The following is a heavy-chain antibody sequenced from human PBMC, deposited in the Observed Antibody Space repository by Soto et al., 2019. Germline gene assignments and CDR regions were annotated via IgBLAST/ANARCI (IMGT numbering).Heavy chain of an antibody. D-gene: IGHD1-26*01. CDR3: ARHRHPRGTVGATSPLDP. V-gene: IGHV3-53*01. J-gene: IGHJ5*02. Sequence: PGGSLRLSCAISGFSVSSNYLSWVRQAPGKGLEWVSVHYSGGSTYYADSVQGRFTNSRDKSNNTLYLQMRRVRAEETAVYFCARHRHPRGTVGATSPLDPWGQGTQVT. CDR1: GFSVSSNY. CDR2: HYSGGST.